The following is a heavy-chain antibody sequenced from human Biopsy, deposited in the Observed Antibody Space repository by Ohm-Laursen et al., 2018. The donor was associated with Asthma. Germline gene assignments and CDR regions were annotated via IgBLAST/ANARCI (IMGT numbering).Heavy chain of an antibody. J-gene: IGHJ6*02. CDR3: VRGSSSWHHGPFHYYYGLDV. CDR1: GGYMRSGNYY. D-gene: IGHD6-13*01. CDR2: IYYSGTT. V-gene: IGHV4-39*01. Sequence: TLSLTCGLSSGSGGYMRSGNYYWGWIRQPPGKGLEWIGSIYYSGTTCYNPSLESRVTVSADTSKNQFSLKLTSGTAADTAVYYCVRGSSSWHHGPFHYYYGLDVWGQGTTATVSS.